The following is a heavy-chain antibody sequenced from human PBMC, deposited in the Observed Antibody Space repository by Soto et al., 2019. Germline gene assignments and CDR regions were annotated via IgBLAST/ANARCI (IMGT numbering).Heavy chain of an antibody. CDR3: ARGSGEYGDYLSY. D-gene: IGHD4-17*01. CDR2: IYYSGST. CDR1: GGSISSGGYY. Sequence: PSETLSLTCTVSGGSISSGGYYWSWIRQHPGKGLEWIGDIYYSGSTYYSPSLKSRVTISVDTSKNQFSLRLTSVTAADTAVYYCARGSGEYGDYLSYWGQGTLVTVSS. V-gene: IGHV4-31*03. J-gene: IGHJ4*02.